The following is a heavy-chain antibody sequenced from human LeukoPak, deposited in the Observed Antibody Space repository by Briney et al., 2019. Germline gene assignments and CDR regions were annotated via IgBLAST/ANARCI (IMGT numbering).Heavy chain of an antibody. CDR3: ARSQHNTFDP. J-gene: IGHJ5*02. D-gene: IGHD1-1*01. CDR2: INPKSGDT. Sequence: GASVKVSCKTSGYTFTGNYMHWVRQAPGQGLEWMGWINPKSGDTKYAQKFRGRVTVTRDTSSSTSYLELSRLRSDDTAIYYCARSQHNTFDPWGRGTLVTVSS. V-gene: IGHV1-2*02. CDR1: GYTFTGNY.